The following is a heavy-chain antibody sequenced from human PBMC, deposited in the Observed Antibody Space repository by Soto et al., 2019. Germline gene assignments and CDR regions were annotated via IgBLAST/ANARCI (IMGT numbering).Heavy chain of an antibody. V-gene: IGHV4-59*01. CDR1: GGSISSYY. Sequence: SETLSLTCTVSGGSISSYYWSWIRQPPGKGLEWIGYIYYSGSTNYNPSLKSRVTISVDTSKNQFSLKLSSVTAADTAVYYCAGGKQLALPEGYWGQGTLVTVSS. CDR2: IYYSGST. CDR3: AGGKQLALPEGY. D-gene: IGHD6-6*01. J-gene: IGHJ4*02.